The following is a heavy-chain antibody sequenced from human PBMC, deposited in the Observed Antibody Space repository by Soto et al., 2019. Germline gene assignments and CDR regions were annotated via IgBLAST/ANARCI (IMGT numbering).Heavy chain of an antibody. V-gene: IGHV1-18*01. Sequence: GASVKVSCKASGYTFTSYGISWVRQAPGQGLEWTGWISAYNGNTNYAQKLQGRVTMTTDTSTSTAYMELRSLRSDDTAVYYCAXXXLGAPGAGNGSYYYSGWGLWGQGTRVTLSS. J-gene: IGHJ6*02. CDR1: GYTFTSYG. CDR3: AXXXLGAPGAGNGSYYYSGWGL. CDR2: ISAYNGNT. D-gene: IGHD3-16*01.